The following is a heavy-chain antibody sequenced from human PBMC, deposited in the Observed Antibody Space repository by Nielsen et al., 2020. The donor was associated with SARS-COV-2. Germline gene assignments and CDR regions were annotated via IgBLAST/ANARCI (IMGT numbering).Heavy chain of an antibody. CDR3: AKAGDIVVVVAATHFDY. CDR2: ISWNSGSI. Sequence: GGSLRLSCAASGFTFDDYAMHWVRQAPGKGLEWVSGISWNSGSIGYADSVKGRFTISRDNAKNFLYLQMNSLRAEDTALYYCAKAGDIVVVVAATHFDYWGQGTLVTVSS. D-gene: IGHD2-15*01. J-gene: IGHJ4*02. V-gene: IGHV3-9*01. CDR1: GFTFDDYA.